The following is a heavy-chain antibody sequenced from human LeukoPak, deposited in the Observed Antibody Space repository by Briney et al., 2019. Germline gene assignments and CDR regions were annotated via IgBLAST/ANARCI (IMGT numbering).Heavy chain of an antibody. V-gene: IGHV1-2*02. Sequence: ASVKVSCKASGYTFTGYYIHWVRQAPRQGLEWMGWINPNSGGTNYAQKFQGRVTMTRDTSISTAYMELSRLRSDDTAVYYCARGAYCGGDCYSFDYWGQGTLVAVSS. CDR3: ARGAYCGGDCYSFDY. CDR1: GYTFTGYY. J-gene: IGHJ4*02. CDR2: INPNSGGT. D-gene: IGHD2-21*01.